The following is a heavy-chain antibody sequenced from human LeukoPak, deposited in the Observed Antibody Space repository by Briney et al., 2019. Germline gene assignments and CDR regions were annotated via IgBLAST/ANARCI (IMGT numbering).Heavy chain of an antibody. Sequence: ASVKVSCKASGYTLTSYYLHLVRQAPGQGLEWMAIINPSGGSTSHAQKFQGRVTMTRDTSASTVYMELSSLRSEDTAVYYCARDRSGYHAYWGQGTLVTVSS. CDR3: ARDRSGYHAY. CDR1: GYTLTSYY. D-gene: IGHD3-3*01. CDR2: INPSGGST. J-gene: IGHJ4*02. V-gene: IGHV1-46*01.